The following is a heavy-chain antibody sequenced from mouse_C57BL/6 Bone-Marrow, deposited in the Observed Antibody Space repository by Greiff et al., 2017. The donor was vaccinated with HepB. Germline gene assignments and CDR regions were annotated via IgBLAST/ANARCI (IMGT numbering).Heavy chain of an antibody. Sequence: QVQLQQSGAELVKPGASVKMSCKASGYTFTTYPIEWMKQNHGKSLEWIGNFHPYNDDTKYNEKFKGKATLTVEKSSSTVYLELSRLTSDDSAVYYCARGSYYGSSLWYFDVWGTGTTVTVSS. V-gene: IGHV1-47*01. D-gene: IGHD1-1*01. J-gene: IGHJ1*03. CDR1: GYTFTTYP. CDR2: FHPYNDDT. CDR3: ARGSYYGSSLWYFDV.